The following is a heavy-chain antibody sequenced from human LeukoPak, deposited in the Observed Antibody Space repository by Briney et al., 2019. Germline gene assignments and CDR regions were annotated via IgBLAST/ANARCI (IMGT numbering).Heavy chain of an antibody. Sequence: PGGSLRLSCAASGFTVSSNYMSWVRQAPGKGLEWVSVIYSGGSTYYADSVEGRFTISRDNSKNTLYVQMNSLRAGDTAVYYCAKLVTGRTSGYMDVWGKGTTVTVSS. CDR3: AKLVTGRTSGYMDV. V-gene: IGHV3-53*01. CDR1: GFTVSSNY. J-gene: IGHJ6*03. CDR2: IYSGGST. D-gene: IGHD3-10*01.